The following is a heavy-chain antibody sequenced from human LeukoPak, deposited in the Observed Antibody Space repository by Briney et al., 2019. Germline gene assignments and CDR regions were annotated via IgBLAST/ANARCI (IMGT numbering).Heavy chain of an antibody. CDR2: ISSSSSTI. CDR1: GFTFSSYS. V-gene: IGHV3-48*04. D-gene: IGHD6-19*01. CDR3: ARESLAVAGRDFDY. Sequence: GGSLRLSCAASGFTFSSYSMNWVRQAPGKGLEWVSYISSSSSTIYYADSVKGRFTTSRDNAKNSLYLQMNSLRAEDTAVYYCARESLAVAGRDFDYWGQGTLVTVSS. J-gene: IGHJ4*02.